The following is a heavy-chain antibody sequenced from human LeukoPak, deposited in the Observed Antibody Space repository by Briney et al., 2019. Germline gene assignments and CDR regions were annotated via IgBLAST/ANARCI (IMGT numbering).Heavy chain of an antibody. Sequence: ASVKVSCKASGYTFTSYDINWVRQATGQGLEWMGWMNPNSGNTGYAQKFQGRVTITRNTSIGTAYMELSSLRSEDTAVYYCARGQRHIAAADYWGQGTLVTVSS. V-gene: IGHV1-8*03. D-gene: IGHD6-13*01. J-gene: IGHJ4*02. CDR3: ARGQRHIAAADY. CDR2: MNPNSGNT. CDR1: GYTFTSYD.